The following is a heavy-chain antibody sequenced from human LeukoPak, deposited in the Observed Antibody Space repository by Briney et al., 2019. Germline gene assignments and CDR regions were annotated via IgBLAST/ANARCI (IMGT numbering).Heavy chain of an antibody. CDR2: ISAGGATT. CDR3: AKLAAGGPNLFDY. CDR1: GFPFTSYA. D-gene: IGHD6-13*01. J-gene: IGHJ4*02. Sequence: GGSLRLSCAASGFPFTSYAMSWVRQAPGKGLEWVSAISAGGATTYYAESVKGRFTISRDISKSTVFLQMDSLRPEDTAVYFCAKLAAGGPNLFDYWGQGTLVTVSS. V-gene: IGHV3-23*01.